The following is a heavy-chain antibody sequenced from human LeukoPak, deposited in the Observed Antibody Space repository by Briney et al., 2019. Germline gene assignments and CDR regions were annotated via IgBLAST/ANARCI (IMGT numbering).Heavy chain of an antibody. Sequence: GASVKVSCKASGYTFSSYAMHWVRQASGKGLEWVGHIRSKANNYATAYAASVNGRFTISRDNSKNTLYLQMNSLRAEDTAVYYCAKEIWPTVTTPGHTYFDYWGQGALVTVSS. J-gene: IGHJ4*02. V-gene: IGHV3-73*01. CDR3: AKEIWPTVTTPGHTYFDY. CDR1: GYTFSSYA. D-gene: IGHD4-17*01. CDR2: IRSKANNYAT.